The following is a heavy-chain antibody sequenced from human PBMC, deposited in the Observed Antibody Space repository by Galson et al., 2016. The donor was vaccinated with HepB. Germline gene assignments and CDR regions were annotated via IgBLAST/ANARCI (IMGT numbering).Heavy chain of an antibody. CDR2: LFYTGNT. CDR3: ARRNYGGRSPFDY. CDR1: GGSIASSDHF. J-gene: IGHJ4*02. D-gene: IGHD4-23*01. Sequence: LTCTVSGGSIASSDHFWGWVRQSPGRGLEWIASLFYTGNTYYNPSLKSRVTISVDTSTNQFSLMVDSVTAADTAVYYCARRNYGGRSPFDYWGQGTLVTVSS. V-gene: IGHV4-39*07.